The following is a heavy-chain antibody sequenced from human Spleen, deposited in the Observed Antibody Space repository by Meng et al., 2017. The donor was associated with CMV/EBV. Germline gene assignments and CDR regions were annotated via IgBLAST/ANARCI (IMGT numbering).Heavy chain of an antibody. V-gene: IGHV3-23*03. CDR3: TKIWGAFDS. CDR1: GFTVSGFG. Sequence: RLACAASGFTVSGFGMSWVRQAPGKGLEWVSVIYSGGRRTYYADAVKGRFTISRDDSKNTLSLRMNDLRVEDTAVYYCTKIWGAFDSWGQGTLVTVSS. CDR2: IYSGGRRT. J-gene: IGHJ4*02. D-gene: IGHD3-16*01.